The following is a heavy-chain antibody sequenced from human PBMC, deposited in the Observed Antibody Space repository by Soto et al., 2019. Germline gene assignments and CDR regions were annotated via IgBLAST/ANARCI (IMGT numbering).Heavy chain of an antibody. Sequence: EVQLVESGGGLVQPGGSLRLSCAASGFTFSSYSMNWVRQAPGKGLEWVSYISSSSSTIYYADSVKGRFTISRDNAKNSLYLQMNSLRDEDTAVYYCVRTSLPYGDYKENWFDPWGQGTLVTVSS. CDR3: VRTSLPYGDYKENWFDP. D-gene: IGHD4-17*01. V-gene: IGHV3-48*02. CDR1: GFTFSSYS. J-gene: IGHJ5*02. CDR2: ISSSSSTI.